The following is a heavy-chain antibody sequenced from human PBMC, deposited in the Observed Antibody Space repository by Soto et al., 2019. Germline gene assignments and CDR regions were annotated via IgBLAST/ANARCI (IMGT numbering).Heavy chain of an antibody. CDR3: ATRQGGSYNWFDP. D-gene: IGHD2-15*01. Sequence: SDTLSLTCTVSGGYISRSSYSWAWIRQPPGKGLEWIGTLYYSGNTYYNPSLKSRVTISVDTSKNQFSLKLSSVTAADTAVYYCATRQGGSYNWFDPWGQGTLVTVSS. J-gene: IGHJ5*02. V-gene: IGHV4-39*01. CDR1: GGYISRSSYS. CDR2: LYYSGNT.